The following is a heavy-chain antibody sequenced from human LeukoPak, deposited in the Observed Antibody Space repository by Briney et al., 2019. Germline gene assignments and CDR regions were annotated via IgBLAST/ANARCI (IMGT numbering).Heavy chain of an antibody. CDR3: ARVPLAYCGGDCYPGAFDI. V-gene: IGHV3-23*01. CDR1: GFTFSSYA. D-gene: IGHD2-21*02. Sequence: PGGSLRLSCAASGFTFSSYAMSWVRQAPGKGLEWVSAISGSGGSTYYADSVKGRFTISRHNSKNTLYLQMNSLRAEDTAVYYCARVPLAYCGGDCYPGAFDIWGQGTMVTVSS. J-gene: IGHJ3*02. CDR2: ISGSGGST.